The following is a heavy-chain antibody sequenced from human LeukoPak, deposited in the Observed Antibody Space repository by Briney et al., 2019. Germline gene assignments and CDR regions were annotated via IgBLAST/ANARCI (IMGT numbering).Heavy chain of an antibody. D-gene: IGHD6-19*01. CDR1: GFTFSNSA. J-gene: IGHJ4*01. V-gene: IGHV3-23*01. CDR2: LSGSGITT. Sequence: GGSLRLSCAASGFTFSNSAMSWVRQAPGKGLEWLSNLSGSGITTYYADFVKGRFTISRDNSKNTLYLQMNSLRAEDTAVYYCAKGIYSSGWSYFDYWGHGTLVTVSS. CDR3: AKGIYSSGWSYFDY.